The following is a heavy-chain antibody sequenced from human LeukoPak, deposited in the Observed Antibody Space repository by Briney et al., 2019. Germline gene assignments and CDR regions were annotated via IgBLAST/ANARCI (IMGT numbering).Heavy chain of an antibody. CDR2: ISSSGSTI. V-gene: IGHV3-48*03. CDR3: ARVPLRRFYYYYMDV. CDR1: GFTFSSYE. Sequence: GGSLRLSCAASGFTFSSYEMNWVRQAPGKGLEWVSYISSSGSTIYYADSVKGRFTISRDNAKNSLYLQMNSLRAEDTAVYYCARVPLRRFYYYYMDVWGKGTTVTISS. D-gene: IGHD4-17*01. J-gene: IGHJ6*03.